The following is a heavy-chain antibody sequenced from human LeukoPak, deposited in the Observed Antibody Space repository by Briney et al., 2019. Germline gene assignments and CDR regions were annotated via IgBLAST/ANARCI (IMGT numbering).Heavy chain of an antibody. CDR3: ARDASVSADY. V-gene: IGHV1-2*06. CDR1: GYTFTGYC. D-gene: IGHD5/OR15-5a*01. J-gene: IGHJ4*02. CDR2: IDPNSGGT. Sequence: ASVKVSCKASGYTFTGYCMHWVRQAPGQGLEWMGRIDPNSGGTSYAQNFQGRVTMTRDTSISTAYMDLTRLTSDDTAVYYCARDASVSADYWGQGTLVTVSS.